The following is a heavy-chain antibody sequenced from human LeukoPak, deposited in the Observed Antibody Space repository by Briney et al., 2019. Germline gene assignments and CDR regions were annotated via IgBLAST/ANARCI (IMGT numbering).Heavy chain of an antibody. CDR1: GFTFSSYE. D-gene: IGHD1/OR15-1a*01. J-gene: IGHJ4*02. Sequence: GGSLRLSCAASGFTFSSYEMNWVRQAPGKGLEWVSYISSSGSTIYYADSVKGRFTISRDNAKNSLYLQMNSLRAEDTAVYYCARATMCLDYWSQGTLVTVSS. CDR2: ISSSGSTI. CDR3: ARATMCLDY. V-gene: IGHV3-48*03.